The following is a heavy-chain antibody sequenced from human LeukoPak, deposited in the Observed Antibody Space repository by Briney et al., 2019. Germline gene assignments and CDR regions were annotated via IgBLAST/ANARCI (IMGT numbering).Heavy chain of an antibody. V-gene: IGHV4-39*07. J-gene: IGHJ4*02. CDR2: IYYSGST. D-gene: IGHD3-3*01. Sequence: SETLSLTCSVSGGSTSSSSNYWGWIRQPPGKGLEWIGSIYYSGSTYYNPSLKSRVTISVDTSKNQFSLMLTSVTAADTAVYYCARGVVITGLDYWGQGTLVTVSS. CDR1: GGSTSSSSNY. CDR3: ARGVVITGLDY.